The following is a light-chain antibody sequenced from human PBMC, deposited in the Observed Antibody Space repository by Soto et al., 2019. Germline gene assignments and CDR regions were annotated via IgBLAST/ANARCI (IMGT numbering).Light chain of an antibody. CDR3: QQSYSSPC. Sequence: DMQMTQSPSSLSASVGDRVTITYRASQNINTYLNWYQQKPGKAPKLLIYAASTLQSGVPSRFSGSGSGTDFTLTISSLEPEDFATYYCQQSYSSPCFGGGTKVEI. J-gene: IGKJ4*01. CDR1: QNINTY. CDR2: AAS. V-gene: IGKV1-39*01.